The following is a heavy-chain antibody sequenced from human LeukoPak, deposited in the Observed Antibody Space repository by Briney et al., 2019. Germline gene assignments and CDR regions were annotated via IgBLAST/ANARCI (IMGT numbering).Heavy chain of an antibody. V-gene: IGHV4-4*07. CDR2: IDTSGST. CDR3: ARDQRESSSWDREVLIYFDY. CDR1: GGSISSYY. Sequence: PSETLSLTCTVSGGSISSYYWSWIRQPAGKGLEWIGRIDTSGSTNYNPSLKSRVTISVDKSKNQFSLKLSSVTAADTAVYYCARDQRESSSWDREVLIYFDYWGQGTLVTVSS. D-gene: IGHD6-13*01. J-gene: IGHJ4*02.